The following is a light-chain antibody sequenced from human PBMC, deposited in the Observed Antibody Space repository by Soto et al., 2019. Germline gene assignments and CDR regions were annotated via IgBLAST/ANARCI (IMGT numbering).Light chain of an antibody. CDR3: QTSDSGLFGLI. CDR1: SSNIGAGYD. CDR2: GNI. V-gene: IGLV1-40*01. J-gene: IGLJ1*01. Sequence: QAVLTQPPSVSGAPGQRVTISCTGGSSNIGAGYDVHWYQQLPGTAPKLLIDGNIDRPSGVPDRFSGSKSGTSASLAITGLQAEDEADYYCQTSDSGLFGLIFGTGTKLTVL.